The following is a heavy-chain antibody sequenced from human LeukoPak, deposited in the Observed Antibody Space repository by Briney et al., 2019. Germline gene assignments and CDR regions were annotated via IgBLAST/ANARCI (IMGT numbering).Heavy chain of an antibody. V-gene: IGHV4-4*07. CDR1: GGSISSYY. Sequence: SETLSLTCTVSGGSISSYYWSWIRQPAGKGLEWIGRIYTSGSTNYNPSLKSRVTMSVGTSKNQFSLKLSSVTAADTAVYYCARDLGSYYDSSGYYYYGMDVWGQGTTVTVSS. J-gene: IGHJ6*02. CDR2: IYTSGST. D-gene: IGHD3-22*01. CDR3: ARDLGSYYDSSGYYYYGMDV.